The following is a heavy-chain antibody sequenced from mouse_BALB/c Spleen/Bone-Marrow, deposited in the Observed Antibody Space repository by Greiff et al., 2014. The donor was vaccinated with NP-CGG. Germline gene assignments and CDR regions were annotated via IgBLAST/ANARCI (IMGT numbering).Heavy chain of an antibody. J-gene: IGHJ2*01. CDR2: ISTYYGDV. CDR1: GYTFTDYA. D-gene: IGHD3-1*01. CDR3: ARLTQGFYYFDY. V-gene: IGHV1S137*01. Sequence: QVQLKESGAEVVRPGVSVKISCKGSGYTFTDYAMHWVKQSHAKSLEWIGVISTYYGDVNYSQKFKGKATTTVDKSSSTAYMELARLTSEDSAIYYCARLTQGFYYFDYWGQGTTLTVSS.